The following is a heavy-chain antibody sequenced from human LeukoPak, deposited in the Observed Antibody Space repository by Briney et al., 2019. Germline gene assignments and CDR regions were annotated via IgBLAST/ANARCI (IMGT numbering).Heavy chain of an antibody. CDR2: IRSKANSYAT. V-gene: IGHV3-73*01. CDR1: GFTFSGSA. CDR3: TRQTHTVTTGY. Sequence: PGGSLRLSCAASGFTFSGSAMHWVRQASGKGLEWVGRIRSKANSYATAYAASVKGRFTISRDDSKNTAYLQMNSLKTEDTAVYYCTRQTHTVTTGYWGQGTLVTVSS. D-gene: IGHD4-11*01. J-gene: IGHJ4*02.